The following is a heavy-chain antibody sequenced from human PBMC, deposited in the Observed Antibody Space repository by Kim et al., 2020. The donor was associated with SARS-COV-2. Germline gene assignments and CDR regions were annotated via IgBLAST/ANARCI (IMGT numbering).Heavy chain of an antibody. J-gene: IGHJ6*02. CDR3: ATPSRITIFGVVITDFTIYYYYGMDF. CDR1: GGTFSSYA. CDR2: IIPIFGTA. V-gene: IGHV1-69*13. Sequence: SVKVSCKASGGTFSSYAISWVRQAPGQGLEWMGGIIPIFGTANYAQKFQGRVTMTADESTSTAYMELSSLRSEDTAVYYCATPSRITIFGVVITDFTIYYYYGMDFWGQGTTVTVSS. D-gene: IGHD3-3*01.